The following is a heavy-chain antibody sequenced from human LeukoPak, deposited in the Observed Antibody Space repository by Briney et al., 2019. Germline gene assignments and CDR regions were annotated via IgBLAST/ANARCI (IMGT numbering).Heavy chain of an antibody. J-gene: IGHJ6*02. CDR1: GFTVSSNY. V-gene: IGHV3-66*01. CDR3: ARDHGYSYGYPYYYYGMDV. CDR2: IYSGGST. D-gene: IGHD5-18*01. Sequence: GGSLRLSCAASGFTVSSNYMSWVRQAPGKGLEWVSVIYSGGSTYYADSVKGRFTISRDNSKNTLYLQMNSLRAEDMAVYYCARDHGYSYGYPYYYYGMDVWGQGTTVTVSS.